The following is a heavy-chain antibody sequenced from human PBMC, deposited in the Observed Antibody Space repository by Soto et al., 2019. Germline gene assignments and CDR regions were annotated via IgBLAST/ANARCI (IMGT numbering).Heavy chain of an antibody. CDR1: GGSFSGYF. J-gene: IGHJ6*02. CDR2: INHSGRT. D-gene: IGHD2-2*01. CDR3: ARGPRCINTSCSNDFYHSGLDG. Sequence: SETLSLTCAVYGGSFSGYFWTWVRQAPGKGLEWIGEINHSGRTNTNPSLKSRISTSVDTSKNQFSLRLSSVTAADTAFYYCARGPRCINTSCSNDFYHSGLDGWGQGTSVTVSS. V-gene: IGHV4-34*01.